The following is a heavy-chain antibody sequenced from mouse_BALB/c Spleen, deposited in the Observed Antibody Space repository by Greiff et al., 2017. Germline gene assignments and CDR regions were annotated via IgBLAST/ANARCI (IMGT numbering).Heavy chain of an antibody. Sequence: VQLQQSGAELMKPGASVKISCKATGYTFSSYWIEWVKQRPGHGLEWIGEILPGSGSTNYNEKFKGKATFTADTSSNTAYMQLSSLTSEDSAVYYCARSPYRYDRNYYFDYWGQGTTLTVSS. J-gene: IGHJ2*01. CDR3: ARSPYRYDRNYYFDY. CDR1: GYTFSSYW. D-gene: IGHD2-14*01. V-gene: IGHV1-9*01. CDR2: ILPGSGST.